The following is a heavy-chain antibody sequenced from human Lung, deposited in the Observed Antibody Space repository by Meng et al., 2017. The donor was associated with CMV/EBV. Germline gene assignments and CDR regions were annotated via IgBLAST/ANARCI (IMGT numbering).Heavy chain of an antibody. CDR1: GESMNNYY. CDR2: MYYSGST. V-gene: IGHV4-59*01. D-gene: IGHD6-13*01. Sequence: SXTXSLXCTVSGESMNNYYWNWIRQPPGKGLEWIGYMYYSGSTNYNPSLKSRVTISVDTSKNQFSLILSSVTAADTAVYYCARGGRGAAAGQDYLGQGTLVTVSS. CDR3: ARGGRGAAAGQDY. J-gene: IGHJ4*02.